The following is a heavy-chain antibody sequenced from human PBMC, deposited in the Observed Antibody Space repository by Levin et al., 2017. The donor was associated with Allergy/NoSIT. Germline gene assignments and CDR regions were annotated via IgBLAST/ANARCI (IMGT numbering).Heavy chain of an antibody. Sequence: GGSLRLSCAASGVTFSSYWMHWVRQAPGKGLVWVSRISSDGSSTTYADSVKGRFTISRDNAKNTLYLQMNSLRAEDTAVYYCARGGGGYSYGWGQGTLVTVSS. V-gene: IGHV3-74*01. J-gene: IGHJ4*02. CDR2: ISSDGSST. CDR1: GVTFSSYW. CDR3: ARGGGGYSYG. D-gene: IGHD5-18*01.